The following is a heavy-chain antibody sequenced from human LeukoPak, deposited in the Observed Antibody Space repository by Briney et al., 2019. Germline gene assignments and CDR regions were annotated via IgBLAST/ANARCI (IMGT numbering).Heavy chain of an antibody. CDR2: VSYDGNNK. Sequence: PGGSLRLSCAASRFTFSSYGMHWVRQAPGKGLEWVAVVSYDGNNKYYADSVKGRFTISRVNSKNTLYLQVNSLRAEDTAVYYCAKPTLRLGSGFDLWGRGTLVTVSS. D-gene: IGHD3-16*01. CDR1: RFTFSSYG. J-gene: IGHJ2*01. CDR3: AKPTLRLGSGFDL. V-gene: IGHV3-30*18.